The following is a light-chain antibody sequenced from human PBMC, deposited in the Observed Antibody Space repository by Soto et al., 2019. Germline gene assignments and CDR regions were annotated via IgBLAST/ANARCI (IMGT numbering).Light chain of an antibody. V-gene: IGKV1-5*03. CDR1: QNVNGW. J-gene: IGKJ1*01. Sequence: DIQVTQTPSTLSASVGDRVTITCRASQNVNGWLAWYQQKPGKVPTLLIYEASKLETGVPSRFSGSGSGTEFTLTINSLQPDDFATYYCQQYNAYSGTFGPGTKVDIK. CDR2: EAS. CDR3: QQYNAYSGT.